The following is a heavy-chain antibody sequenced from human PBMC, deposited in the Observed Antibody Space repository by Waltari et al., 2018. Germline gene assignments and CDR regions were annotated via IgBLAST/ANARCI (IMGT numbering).Heavy chain of an antibody. CDR3: ARWDLRAPLDY. D-gene: IGHD1-26*01. CDR2: IWYDGSNK. CDR1: GFTFSSYG. Sequence: QVQLVESGGGVVQPGRSLRLSCAASGFTFSSYGMHWVRQAPGKGLEWVAVIWYDGSNKYYAASVKGRFTISGDNSKNTLYLQMNSLRAEDTAVYYCARWDLRAPLDYWGQGTLVTVSS. V-gene: IGHV3-33*01. J-gene: IGHJ4*02.